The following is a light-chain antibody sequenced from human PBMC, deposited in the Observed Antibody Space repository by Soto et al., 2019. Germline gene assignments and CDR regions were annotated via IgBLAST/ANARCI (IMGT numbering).Light chain of an antibody. CDR2: DTS. CDR3: QPYNSLPLT. Sequence: VARAPLSCRASHGIGDTLAWYQHKPGQTPRLLIYDTSTRATGVPTRFSGSRSGAEFTLTINSLQSEDFAVYYCQPYNSLPLTFGGGTKVDIK. J-gene: IGKJ4*01. V-gene: IGKV3-15*01. CDR1: HGIGDT.